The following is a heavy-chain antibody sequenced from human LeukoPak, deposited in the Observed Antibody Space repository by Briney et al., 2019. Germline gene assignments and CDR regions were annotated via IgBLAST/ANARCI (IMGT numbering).Heavy chain of an antibody. CDR1: GYTFTSYY. V-gene: IGHV1-46*01. J-gene: IGHJ4*02. CDR2: INPSGGST. CDR3: ARGGEYSSSVTVAHFDY. D-gene: IGHD6-6*01. Sequence: GSVKDSCKASGYTFTSYYMHWVRQAPGQGLEWMGIINPSGGSTSYAQKFQGRVTMTRDISTSTVYMELSSLRSEDTAVYYCARGGEYSSSVTVAHFDYWGQGTLVTVSS.